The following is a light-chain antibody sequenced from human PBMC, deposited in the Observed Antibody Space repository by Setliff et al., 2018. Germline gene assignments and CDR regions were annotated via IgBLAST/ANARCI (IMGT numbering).Light chain of an antibody. V-gene: IGLV2-14*02. CDR2: DVT. Sequence: QSVLAQPASVSGSPGQSITISCTGATSDLGSYNLVSWYQQHPGEAPKLIIYDVTNRPSGVSNRFSASKSGNTASLTISGLQPEDDADYYCSSYTSNSTYVFGTGTRSPS. CDR3: SSYTSNSTYV. CDR1: TSDLGSYNL. J-gene: IGLJ1*01.